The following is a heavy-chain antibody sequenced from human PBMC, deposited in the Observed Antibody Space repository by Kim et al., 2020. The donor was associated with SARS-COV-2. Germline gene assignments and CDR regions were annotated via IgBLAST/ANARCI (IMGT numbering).Heavy chain of an antibody. Sequence: SETLSLTCTVSGGSISSYYWSWIRQPPGKGLEWIGYIYYSGSTNCNPSLKSRVTISVDTSKNQFSLKLSSVTAADTAVYYCARGLYDIVVVPAAIGWFDPWAREPWSPSPQ. CDR1: GGSISSYY. CDR2: IYYSGST. D-gene: IGHD2-2*01. V-gene: IGHV4-59*01. J-gene: IGHJ5*02. CDR3: ARGLYDIVVVPAAIGWFDP.